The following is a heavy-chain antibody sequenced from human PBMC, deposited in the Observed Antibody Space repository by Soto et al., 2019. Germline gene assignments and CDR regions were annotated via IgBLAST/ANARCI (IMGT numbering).Heavy chain of an antibody. CDR2: ISYDGSNK. V-gene: IGHV3-30*18. CDR3: AKDTSNYGGNTGVGY. J-gene: IGHJ4*02. D-gene: IGHD4-17*01. Sequence: QVQLVESGGGLVKPGGSLRLSCAASGFTFSSYGMHWVRQAPGKGLEWVAVISYDGSNKYYADSVKGRFTISRDNSKNTLYLQMNSLRAEDTAVYYCAKDTSNYGGNTGVGYWGQGTLVTVSS. CDR1: GFTFSSYG.